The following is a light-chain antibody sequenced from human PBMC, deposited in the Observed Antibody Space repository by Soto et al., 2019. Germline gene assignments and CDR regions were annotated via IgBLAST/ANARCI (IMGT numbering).Light chain of an antibody. CDR2: ETT. Sequence: QSALAQPASVSGSPGQSITICCTGTSSDVGSYNLVSWYQQHPGKAPKLMIYETTKRPSGVFNRFSGSKSGNTASLTISGLQAEDEAHYYCCSYAGSRAFVFGGGTKVTVL. J-gene: IGLJ2*01. CDR3: CSYAGSRAFV. CDR1: SSDVGSYNL. V-gene: IGLV2-23*02.